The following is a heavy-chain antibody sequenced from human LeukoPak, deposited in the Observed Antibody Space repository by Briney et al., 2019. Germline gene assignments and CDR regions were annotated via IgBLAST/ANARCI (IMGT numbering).Heavy chain of an antibody. Sequence: SDTVSLTCNVSGDPISSYYWSWVRQPPGKGLEWMGYIYYNRSTNYNTSLRSRVPISVDPSRKQFSLKLGSLTAAATAVYSCARLPRGYSYGHFDYWGQGTLVPVSS. J-gene: IGHJ4*02. CDR2: IYYNRST. D-gene: IGHD5-18*01. CDR1: GDPISSYY. V-gene: IGHV4-59*07. CDR3: ARLPRGYSYGHFDY.